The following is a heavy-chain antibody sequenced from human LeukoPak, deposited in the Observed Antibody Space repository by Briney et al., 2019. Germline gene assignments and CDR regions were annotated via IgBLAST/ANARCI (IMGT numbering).Heavy chain of an antibody. V-gene: IGHV5-51*01. CDR2: IYPGDSDT. CDR1: GYSFTSYW. J-gene: IGHJ4*02. D-gene: IGHD1-26*01. CDR3: ARVADSWEWELLGPPRDFDY. Sequence: GESLKISCKGSGYSFTSYWIGWVRQMPGKGLEWMGIIYPGDSDTRYSPSFQGQVTISADKSISTAYLQWSSLKASDTAMYYCARVADSWEWELLGPPRDFDYWGQGTLVTVSS.